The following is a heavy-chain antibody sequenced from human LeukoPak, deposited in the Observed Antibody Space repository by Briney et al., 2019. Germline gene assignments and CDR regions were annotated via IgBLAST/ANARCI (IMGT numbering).Heavy chain of an antibody. CDR2: INPNSGGT. J-gene: IGHJ4*02. Sequence: ASVKVSCKASGYTSTDYYMHWVRQAPGQGLEWMGWINPNSGGTNYAQRFQGRVTMTRDTSISTAYMELSRLRSDDTAVYYCARGHGVLRFLEWLYWGQGTLVTVSS. CDR1: GYTSTDYY. D-gene: IGHD3-3*01. CDR3: ARGHGVLRFLEWLY. V-gene: IGHV1-2*02.